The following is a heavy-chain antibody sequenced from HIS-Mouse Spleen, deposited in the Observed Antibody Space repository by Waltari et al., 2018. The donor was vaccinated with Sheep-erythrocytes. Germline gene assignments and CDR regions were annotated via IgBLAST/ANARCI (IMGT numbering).Heavy chain of an antibody. J-gene: IGHJ4*02. CDR3: ARVASGATFDY. D-gene: IGHD1-26*01. CDR1: GFTFSSYS. V-gene: IGHV3-21*01. CDR2: ISSSSSYI. Sequence: EVQLVESGGGLVKPGGSLRLSCAASGFTFSSYSMNWVRQAPGKGLVWVSSISSSSSYIYYAGSVNGRFTISRDNAKNSLYLQMNSLRAEDTAVYYCARVASGATFDYWGQGTLVTVSS.